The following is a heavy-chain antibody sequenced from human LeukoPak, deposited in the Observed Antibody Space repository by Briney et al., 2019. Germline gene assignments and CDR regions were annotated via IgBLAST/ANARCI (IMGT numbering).Heavy chain of an antibody. V-gene: IGHV3-21*01. CDR1: GFTFSSFS. CDR2: ISSSSSYI. CDR3: ARRAGYCSSTSCPRAYYYMDV. Sequence: GGSLRLSCAASGFTFSSFSMNWVRQAPGKGLEWVSSISSSSSYIYYADSVKGRFTISRDDAKNSLYLQMNSLRAEDTAVYYCARRAGYCSSTSCPRAYYYMDVWGKGTTVTVSS. D-gene: IGHD2-2*01. J-gene: IGHJ6*03.